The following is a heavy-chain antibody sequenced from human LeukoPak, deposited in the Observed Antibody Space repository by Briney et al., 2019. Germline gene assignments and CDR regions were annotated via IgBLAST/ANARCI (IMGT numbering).Heavy chain of an antibody. J-gene: IGHJ4*02. Sequence: ASVKVSRKASGYTFTSYDINWVRQATGQGLEWMGWMNPNSGNTGYAQKFQGRVTITRNTSISTAYMELSSLRSEDTAVYYCAIKYYDILTGYEGGFDYWGQGTLVTVSS. V-gene: IGHV1-8*03. D-gene: IGHD3-9*01. CDR3: AIKYYDILTGYEGGFDY. CDR1: GYTFTSYD. CDR2: MNPNSGNT.